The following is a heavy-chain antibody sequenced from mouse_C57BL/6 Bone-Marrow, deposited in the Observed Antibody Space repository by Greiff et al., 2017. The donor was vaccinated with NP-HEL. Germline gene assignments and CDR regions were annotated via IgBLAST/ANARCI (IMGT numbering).Heavy chain of an antibody. J-gene: IGHJ1*01. V-gene: IGHV1-59*01. CDR1: GYTFTSYW. CDR2: IDPSDSDT. Sequence: VQLQQPGAELVRPGTSVKLSCKASGYTFTSYWMHWVKQRPGQGLEWIGVIDPSDSDTNYTQKFKGKATLTVDTSSSTAYMQLSSLTSGDTAVYSGARWDGRGDVGSMDVCGSGTAITVTS. D-gene: IGHD4-1*01. CDR3: ARWDGRGDVGSMDV.